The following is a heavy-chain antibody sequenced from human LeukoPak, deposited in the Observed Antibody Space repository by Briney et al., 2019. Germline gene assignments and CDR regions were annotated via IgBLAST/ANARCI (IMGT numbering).Heavy chain of an antibody. D-gene: IGHD1-7*01. Sequence: PSETLSLTCTVSGGSINNYYWSWIRQPPGKGLEYIGYIYYSGSANYNPSLKSRVTISVDTSKNQFSLKLSSVTAADTAVYYCARTITGTFYYYGMDVWGQGTTVTVSS. V-gene: IGHV4-59*08. CDR2: IYYSGSA. J-gene: IGHJ6*02. CDR3: ARTITGTFYYYGMDV. CDR1: GGSINNYY.